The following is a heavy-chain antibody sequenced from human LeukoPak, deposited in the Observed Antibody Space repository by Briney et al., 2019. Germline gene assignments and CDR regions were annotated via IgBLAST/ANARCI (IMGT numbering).Heavy chain of an antibody. V-gene: IGHV3-21*01. CDR3: ADNLSR. Sequence: SGGSLRLSCAASGFTFSSYNMTWVRQAPGKGLEWVSSISSSSSYIYYADSMRGRFTISRDNAKNSLYLLMNSLRAEDTAVYYCADNLSRWGQGTLVTVSS. J-gene: IGHJ4*02. CDR1: GFTFSSYN. D-gene: IGHD1-1*01. CDR2: ISSSSSYI.